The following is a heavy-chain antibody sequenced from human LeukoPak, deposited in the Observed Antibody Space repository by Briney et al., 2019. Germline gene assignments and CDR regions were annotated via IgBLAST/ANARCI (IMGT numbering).Heavy chain of an antibody. Sequence: SETLSLTCTVSGGSISSTSYFWGWIRQPPGKGLEWNGTLYYGGSTYYNPSLKSRVTMSVDTSRNQFSLKLSSVNAADTAVYYCAKAGVRYYDSSGLHAFDIWGQGTMVTVSS. J-gene: IGHJ3*02. D-gene: IGHD3-22*01. CDR3: AKAGVRYYDSSGLHAFDI. V-gene: IGHV4-39*01. CDR2: LYYGGST. CDR1: GGSISSTSYF.